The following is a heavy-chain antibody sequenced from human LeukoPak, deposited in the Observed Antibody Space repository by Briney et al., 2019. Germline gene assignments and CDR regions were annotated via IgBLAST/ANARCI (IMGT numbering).Heavy chain of an antibody. CDR1: GFTFSSYA. V-gene: IGHV3-64*01. D-gene: IGHD6-19*01. CDR2: ISSNGGST. Sequence: GGSLRLSCAASGFTFSSYAMHWVRQAPGKGLEYVSAISSNGGSTYYANSVKGRFTISRDNSKNTLYLQMGSLRAEDMAVYYCARPQRHTVAGAGNYFDYWGQGTLVTVSS. J-gene: IGHJ4*02. CDR3: ARPQRHTVAGAGNYFDY.